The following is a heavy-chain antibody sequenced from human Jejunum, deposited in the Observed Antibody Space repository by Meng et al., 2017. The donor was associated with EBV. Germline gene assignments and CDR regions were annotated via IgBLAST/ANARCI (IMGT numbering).Heavy chain of an antibody. J-gene: IGHJ4*02. Sequence: QLQLQESGPGLGKPSGTLSLTCTVSGGSISSSSYYWGWIRQPPGKGLEWIGTYYNSGSTYYNPSLKSRVTISVDTSKNQFSLKLISVTAADTAAYYCARQGPSGRTFDYWGQGTLVTVSS. CDR1: GGSISSSSYY. CDR3: ARQGPSGRTFDY. CDR2: YYNSGST. V-gene: IGHV4-39*01. D-gene: IGHD1-26*01.